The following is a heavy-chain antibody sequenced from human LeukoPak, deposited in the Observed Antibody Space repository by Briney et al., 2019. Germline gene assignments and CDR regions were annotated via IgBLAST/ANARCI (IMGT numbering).Heavy chain of an antibody. CDR1: GGSISSYY. CDR3: ARGGPYYYGSGSRNWFDP. V-gene: IGHV4-59*01. D-gene: IGHD3-10*01. J-gene: IGHJ5*02. Sequence: SEALSLTCTVSGGSISSYYWSWIRQPPGKGLEWIGYIYYSGSTNYNPSLKSRVTISVDTSKNQFSLKLSSVTAADTAVYYCARGGPYYYGSGSRNWFDPWGQGTLVTVSS. CDR2: IYYSGST.